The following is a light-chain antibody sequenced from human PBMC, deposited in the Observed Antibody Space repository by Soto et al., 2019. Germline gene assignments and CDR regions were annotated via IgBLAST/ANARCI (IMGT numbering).Light chain of an antibody. CDR2: EVR. CDR1: TSDY. J-gene: IGLJ2*01. CDR3: SSYTSSSTVV. V-gene: IGLV2-14*01. Sequence: QSVLTQPPSVSASPGQSITISCTGTTSDYVSWYQQHPGNVPKVLIYEVRKRPSGISNRFSGSKSGNTASLTISGLQAEDEADYYCSSYTSSSTVVFGGGTKLTVL.